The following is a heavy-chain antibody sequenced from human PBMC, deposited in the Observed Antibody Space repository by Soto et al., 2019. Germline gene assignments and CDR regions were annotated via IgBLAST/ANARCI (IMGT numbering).Heavy chain of an antibody. CDR1: GFSLRTSGMA. V-gene: IGHV2-5*02. J-gene: IGHJ5*02. Sequence: QITLKESGPTLVKPTQTLTLTCTFSGFSLRTSGMAVGWIRQPPGKALEWLALIYWDDEKRYSPSLKSRLTITKDTSKNQVVLTMTNMDPVDTATYYCVHRRYTYYDILTGYSKNWFDPWGQGTLVTVSS. CDR3: VHRRYTYYDILTGYSKNWFDP. CDR2: IYWDDEK. D-gene: IGHD3-9*01.